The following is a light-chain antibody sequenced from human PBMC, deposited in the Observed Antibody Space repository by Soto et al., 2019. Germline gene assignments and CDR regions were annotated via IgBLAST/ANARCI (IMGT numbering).Light chain of an antibody. CDR3: QHFDSAPQT. CDR2: EAS. Sequence: DIQMTQSPSSLSASVGDRVTITCRASQGIRHYLAWYQQKPGKVPKILIYEASNLQSGVPSRFRGGGSGTEFTLPISSLQPEDVATYYCQHFDSAPQTFGQGTKVEI. V-gene: IGKV1-27*01. J-gene: IGKJ1*01. CDR1: QGIRHY.